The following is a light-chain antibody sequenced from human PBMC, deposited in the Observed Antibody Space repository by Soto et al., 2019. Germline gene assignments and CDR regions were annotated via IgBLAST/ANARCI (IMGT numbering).Light chain of an antibody. CDR3: QEYNNWPPTDA. J-gene: IGKJ2*01. CDR2: RAS. Sequence: EIVLTQSPATLSVSPGERATLSCRASQSVSSNLAWYQQRPGQAPRLLIYRASIRATGIPARFSGTGSGTEFTLSISSLQSEDFAVYFCQEYNNWPPTDAFGQGTKLEIK. CDR1: QSVSSN. V-gene: IGKV3-15*01.